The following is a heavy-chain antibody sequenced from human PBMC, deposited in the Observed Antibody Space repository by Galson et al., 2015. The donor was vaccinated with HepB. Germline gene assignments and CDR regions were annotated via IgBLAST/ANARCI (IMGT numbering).Heavy chain of an antibody. CDR3: ARLPDDISGLSD. J-gene: IGHJ4*02. V-gene: IGHV1-18*01. CDR2: ISIHDGET. Sequence: SVKVSCKASGYNFKSNGINWVRQAPGQGLEWLGWISIHDGETRYTQKLKDRVTMSRDISTTTAYMELRSLTSDDTAVYYCARLPDDISGLSDWGQGTLVTVSS. D-gene: IGHD3-22*01. CDR1: GYNFKSNG.